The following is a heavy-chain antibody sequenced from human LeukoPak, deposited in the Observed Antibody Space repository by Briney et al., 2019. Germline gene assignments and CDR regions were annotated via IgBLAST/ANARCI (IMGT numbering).Heavy chain of an antibody. V-gene: IGHV1-18*01. CDR3: ARDRGYYYGSGRSGFDY. J-gene: IGHJ4*02. Sequence: ASVKVSCKASGDTFTSNGINWVRQAPGQGLEWMGWISAYNGNTNYAQKLQGRVTMTTDTSTSTAYMELRSLRSDDTAVYYCARDRGYYYGSGRSGFDYWGQGTLVIVSS. D-gene: IGHD3-10*01. CDR1: GDTFTSNG. CDR2: ISAYNGNT.